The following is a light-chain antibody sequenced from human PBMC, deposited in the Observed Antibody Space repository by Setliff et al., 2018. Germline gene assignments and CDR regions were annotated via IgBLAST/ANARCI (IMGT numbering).Light chain of an antibody. CDR2: DNS. CDR3: QSYDSSLISYV. J-gene: IGLJ1*01. Sequence: QSVLTQPPSVSGAPGQRVTISCTGSSSNIGGGYDVHWYQQLPGITPKLLIYDNSSRPSGVPDRFSGSNSGTAATLAITGLQAEDEADYYCQSYDSSLISYVFGPGTKGTV. CDR1: SSNIGGGYD. V-gene: IGLV1-40*01.